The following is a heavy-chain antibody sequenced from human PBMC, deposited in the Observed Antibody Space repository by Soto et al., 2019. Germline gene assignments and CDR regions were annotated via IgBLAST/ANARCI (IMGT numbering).Heavy chain of an antibody. CDR3: AKEESRGSSFDS. CDR1: GFTFSSYG. J-gene: IGHJ4*02. D-gene: IGHD2-15*01. Sequence: QVQLVESGGGVVQPGRSLRLSCAASGFTFSSYGMHWVRQAPGKGLEWLARISNDGSKTVYADSVKGRFTISRDNSTDTLSLHVNSLRAVDTALFYGAKEESRGSSFDSWGQGTLVTVSS. CDR2: ISNDGSKT. V-gene: IGHV3-30*18.